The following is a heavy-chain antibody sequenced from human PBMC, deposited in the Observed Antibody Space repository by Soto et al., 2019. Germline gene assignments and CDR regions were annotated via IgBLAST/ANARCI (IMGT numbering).Heavy chain of an antibody. D-gene: IGHD6-6*01. CDR3: ARQRSIAARHFDY. CDR1: GYSFSSQW. CDR2: IYPSDSDT. Sequence: RGQYLKISCKASGYSFSSQWIGWVRQMPGKGLEWMGIIYPSDSDTRYGPSFQGQVTISADKSISTAYLQWSSLKASDTAMYYCARQRSIAARHFDYWGQGTLVTVSS. J-gene: IGHJ4*02. V-gene: IGHV5-51*01.